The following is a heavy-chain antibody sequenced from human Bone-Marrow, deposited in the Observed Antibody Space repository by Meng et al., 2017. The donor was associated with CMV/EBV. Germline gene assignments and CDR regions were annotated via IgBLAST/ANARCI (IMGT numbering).Heavy chain of an antibody. CDR1: GYIFTKYG. V-gene: IGHV1-18*01. D-gene: IGHD6-19*01. Sequence: ASVKVSCKASGYIFTKYGVNWMRQAPGQGPEWMGWISAYNGDTMYAPKVQGRVTMTTDTSRSTAYMELRGPRSDDTAVDYCARDAGTIAVSGIGDYWGQGALVTVSS. CDR2: ISAYNGDT. CDR3: ARDAGTIAVSGIGDY. J-gene: IGHJ4*02.